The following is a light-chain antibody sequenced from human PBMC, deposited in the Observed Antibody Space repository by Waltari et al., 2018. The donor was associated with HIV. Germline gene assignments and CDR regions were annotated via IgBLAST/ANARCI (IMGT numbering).Light chain of an antibody. Sequence: QSALTQPASVSGSPGQSITISCTGTSRDVGGYNYVSWYQHHPGKAPKLMLYDVSNRLSGVSNRFSGSKSGNTASLTISGLQAEDEADYYCNSYTTSSTLHVVFGGGTMLTVL. CDR3: NSYTTSSTLHVV. V-gene: IGLV2-14*03. CDR1: SRDVGGYNY. J-gene: IGLJ2*01. CDR2: DVS.